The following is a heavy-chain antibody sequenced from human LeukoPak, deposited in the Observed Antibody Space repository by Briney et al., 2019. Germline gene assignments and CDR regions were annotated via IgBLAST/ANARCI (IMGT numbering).Heavy chain of an antibody. CDR2: IKSKTDGGTT. J-gene: IGHJ4*02. Sequence: GGSLRLSCAASGFTFSNAWMSWVRQAPGKGLEWVGRIKSKTDGGTTDYAAPVKGRFTISRDDSKNTLYLQMNSLKTVDTAVYYCTTEPPPRIVVVPAGGWGQGTLVTVSS. D-gene: IGHD2-2*01. V-gene: IGHV3-15*01. CDR3: TTEPPPRIVVVPAGG. CDR1: GFTFSNAW.